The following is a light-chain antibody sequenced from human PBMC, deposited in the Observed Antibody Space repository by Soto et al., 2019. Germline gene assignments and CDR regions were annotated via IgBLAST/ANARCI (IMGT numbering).Light chain of an antibody. CDR2: DAS. Sequence: EIVLTQSPGTLSLTPGERATLSCRASQSVRIYLAWYQHRPGQAPRLLIYDASKRATGIPARFSGSGSGTDFTLTISRLEPEDSGVYYCQQRSNWPTFGQGTKVDI. V-gene: IGKV3-11*01. CDR3: QQRSNWPT. J-gene: IGKJ1*01. CDR1: QSVRIY.